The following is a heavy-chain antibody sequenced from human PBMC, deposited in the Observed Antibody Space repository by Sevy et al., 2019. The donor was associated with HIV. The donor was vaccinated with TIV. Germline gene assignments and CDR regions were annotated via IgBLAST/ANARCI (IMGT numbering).Heavy chain of an antibody. CDR3: TSPRGPLDV. CDR1: GFTFSGSA. J-gene: IGHJ6*04. Sequence: GGSLRLSCAASGFTFSGSAMHWVRQASGKGLEWVGRIRSKANSYATAYAASVKGRFTISREDSKNTAYLQMNSLKTEDTAVYYCTSPRGPLDVWGKGTTVTVSS. CDR2: IRSKANSYAT. V-gene: IGHV3-73*01.